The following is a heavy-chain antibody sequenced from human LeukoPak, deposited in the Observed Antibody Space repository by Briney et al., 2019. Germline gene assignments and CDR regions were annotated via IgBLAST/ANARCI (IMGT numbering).Heavy chain of an antibody. V-gene: IGHV4-4*07. Sequence: SETLSLTCTVSGGSISSYYWSWIRQPAGKGLEWIGRIYTSGSTNYNPSLKSRVIMSVDTSKNQFSLKLSSVTAADTVVYYCARVATIESNWFDPWGQGTLVTVSS. D-gene: IGHD1-26*01. CDR2: IYTSGST. J-gene: IGHJ5*02. CDR1: GGSISSYY. CDR3: ARVATIESNWFDP.